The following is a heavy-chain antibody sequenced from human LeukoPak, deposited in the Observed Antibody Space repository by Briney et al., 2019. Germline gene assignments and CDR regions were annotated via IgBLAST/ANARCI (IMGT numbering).Heavy chain of an antibody. CDR3: ARDGGSGSFSFDY. J-gene: IGHJ4*02. CDR1: GGSISSYY. V-gene: IGHV4-59*12. Sequence: SETLSLTCTVSGGSISSYYWSWIRQPPGKGLEWIGYIYYSGSTDSNPSLKSRVTISVDRSKNQFSLQLNSVTAADTAVYYCARDGGSGSFSFDYWGQGTLVTVSS. D-gene: IGHD3-10*01. CDR2: IYYSGST.